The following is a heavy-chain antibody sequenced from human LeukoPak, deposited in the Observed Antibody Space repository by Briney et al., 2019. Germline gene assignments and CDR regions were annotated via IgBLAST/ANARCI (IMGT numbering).Heavy chain of an antibody. Sequence: SETLSLTCTVSGGSISSYYWSWIRQPPGKGLEWIGYIYYSGSTNYNPSLKSRVTISVDTSKNQFSLKLSSVTAADTAVYYCARHIDYGDYPDYWGQGNLVTASS. J-gene: IGHJ4*02. V-gene: IGHV4-59*08. CDR1: GGSISSYY. CDR2: IYYSGST. CDR3: ARHIDYGDYPDY. D-gene: IGHD4-17*01.